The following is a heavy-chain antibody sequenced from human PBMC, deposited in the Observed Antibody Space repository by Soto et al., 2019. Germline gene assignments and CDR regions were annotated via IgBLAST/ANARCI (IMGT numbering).Heavy chain of an antibody. J-gene: IGHJ2*01. V-gene: IGHV3-21*02. Sequence: EVQLVESGGGLVKPGGSLRLSCGASGFTVSSYSMNWVRQAPGRGLEWVSSISSSSTYIHYADSMKGRFTISRDNAKNPXYXXXXXXXXXYTXXFYXXXXXXXXXXXXXXXPGWYFDLWGRGTLVTVSS. CDR3: XXXXXXXXXXXXXXPGWYFDL. CDR2: ISSSSTYI. D-gene: IGHD3-9*01. CDR1: GFTVSSYS.